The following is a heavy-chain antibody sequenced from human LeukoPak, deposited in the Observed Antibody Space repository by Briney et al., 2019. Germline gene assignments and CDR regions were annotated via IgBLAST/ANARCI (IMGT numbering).Heavy chain of an antibody. Sequence: GASVKVSCKASGGTFSSYTISWVRQAPGQGLEWMGRIIPILGIANYAQKFQGRVTITADKSTSTAYMELSSLGSEDTAVYYCARDFEYGSSSLDYWGQGTLVTVSS. CDR1: GGTFSSYT. CDR3: ARDFEYGSSSLDY. V-gene: IGHV1-69*04. J-gene: IGHJ4*02. CDR2: IIPILGIA. D-gene: IGHD6-6*01.